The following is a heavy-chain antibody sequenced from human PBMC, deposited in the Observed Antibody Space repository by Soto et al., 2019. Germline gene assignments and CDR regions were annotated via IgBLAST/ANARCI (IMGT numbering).Heavy chain of an antibody. Sequence: PGGSLRLSCTASGFSVGNVGMHWVRQAPGKGLEWVAGVWYDGSNGVSAESVKGRFTISRDNSKNTLYLQMTSLRAEDTAVYYCASDPRTARPSAMDVWGQGTTVTVSS. CDR2: VWYDGSNG. CDR1: GFSVGNVG. J-gene: IGHJ6*02. D-gene: IGHD6-6*01. CDR3: ASDPRTARPSAMDV. V-gene: IGHV3-33*01.